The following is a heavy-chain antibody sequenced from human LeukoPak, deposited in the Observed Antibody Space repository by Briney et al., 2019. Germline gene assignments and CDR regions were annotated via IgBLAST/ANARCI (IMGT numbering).Heavy chain of an antibody. V-gene: IGHV3-48*04. D-gene: IGHD3-22*01. J-gene: IGHJ4*02. CDR1: GFTFSSYS. Sequence: PGGSLRLSCAASGFTFSSYSMNWVRQAPGKGLEWVSYISSSSTIYYADSVKGRFTISRDNAKNSLYLQMNSLRAEDTAVYYCARVRGYYDSSGPLGYWGQGTLVTVSS. CDR3: ARVRGYYDSSGPLGY. CDR2: ISSSSTI.